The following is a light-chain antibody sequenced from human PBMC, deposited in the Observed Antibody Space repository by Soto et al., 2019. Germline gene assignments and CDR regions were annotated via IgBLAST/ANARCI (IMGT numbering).Light chain of an antibody. J-gene: IGKJ5*01. CDR1: QSISSY. CDR2: AAS. V-gene: IGKV1-39*01. CDR3: QQSYSTLSIT. Sequence: DVQMTQSPSCLSASVGDRVTITCRSSQSISSYLNWYQQKPAKAPKLXXYAASSLQSGVPSRFSGSGSGTDFTLTISSLQPEDFATYYCQQSYSTLSITFGQGTRLEIK.